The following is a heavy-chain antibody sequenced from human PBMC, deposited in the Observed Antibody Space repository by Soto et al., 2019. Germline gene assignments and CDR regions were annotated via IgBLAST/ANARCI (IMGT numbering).Heavy chain of an antibody. CDR1: GFTFTSSA. V-gene: IGHV1-58*01. J-gene: IGHJ4*02. Sequence: SVKVSCKASGFTFTSSAVQWVRQARGQRLEWIGWIVVGSGNTNYAQKFQERVTITRDMSTSTAYMELSSLRSEDTAVYYCAARPYYYGSGSYYNPRLDYWGQGTLVTVSS. CDR2: IVVGSGNT. D-gene: IGHD3-10*01. CDR3: AARPYYYGSGSYYNPRLDY.